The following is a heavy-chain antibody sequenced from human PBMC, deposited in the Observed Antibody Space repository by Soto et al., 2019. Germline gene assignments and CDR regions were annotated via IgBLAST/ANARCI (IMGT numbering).Heavy chain of an antibody. CDR2: IKVDEGEK. D-gene: IGHD1-20*01. V-gene: IGHV3-7*01. CDR1: GCTFTNHW. Sequence: GGSLRLSCAASGCTFTNHWRVWVRHSPGKGLEWVASIKVDEGEKYFVDAVKGRFAISRDNAKNSVFLHVNYLSAEDTAVYFCARGQIPITISPDYSFGMDVWGQGTTVTVSS. CDR3: ARGQIPITISPDYSFGMDV. J-gene: IGHJ6*02.